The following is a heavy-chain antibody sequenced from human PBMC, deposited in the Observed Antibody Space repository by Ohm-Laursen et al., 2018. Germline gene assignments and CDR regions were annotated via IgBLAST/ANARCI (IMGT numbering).Heavy chain of an antibody. CDR3: ARQVPAATRGRFDN. CDR2: IFHNGNA. Sequence: PSDTLSLTCPVYGGSISGYYWSWIRQPPGRGLEWIAYIFHNGNAVYNPSLKNRVTISVDTSRNQFSLKLSSVTASDTAVYYCARQVPAATRGRFDNWGQGTLVTVSS. J-gene: IGHJ5*02. D-gene: IGHD2-2*01. V-gene: IGHV4-59*07. CDR1: GGSISGYY.